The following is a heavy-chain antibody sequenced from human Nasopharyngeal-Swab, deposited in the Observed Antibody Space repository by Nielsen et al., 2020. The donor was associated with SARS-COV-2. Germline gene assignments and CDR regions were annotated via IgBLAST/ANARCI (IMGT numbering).Heavy chain of an antibody. V-gene: IGHV2-5*02. CDR3: AHRGYSGYDYPGEFDP. Sequence: WIRQPPGKALEWLALIYWDDDKRYSPSLKSRLTITKDTSKNQVVLTMTNMDPVDTATYYCAHRGYSGYDYPGEFDPWGQGTLVTVPQ. CDR2: IYWDDDK. J-gene: IGHJ5*02. D-gene: IGHD5-12*01.